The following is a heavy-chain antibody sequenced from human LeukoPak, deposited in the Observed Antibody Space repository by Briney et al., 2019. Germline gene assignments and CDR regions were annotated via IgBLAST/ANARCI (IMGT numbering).Heavy chain of an antibody. CDR2: IIPIFGTA. J-gene: IGHJ3*02. D-gene: IGHD6-19*01. CDR1: GGTFSSYA. V-gene: IGHV1-69*05. Sequence: GSSVKVSCKASGGTFSSYAISWVRQAPGQGLEWMGRIIPIFGTANYAQKFQGRVTITTDESTSTAYMELSSLRSEDTAVYYCARWGAYSSGWYWGVGAFDIWGQGTMVTVSS. CDR3: ARWGAYSSGWYWGVGAFDI.